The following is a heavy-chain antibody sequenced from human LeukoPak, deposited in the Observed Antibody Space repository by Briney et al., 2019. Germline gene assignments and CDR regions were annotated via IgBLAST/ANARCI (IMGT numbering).Heavy chain of an antibody. CDR3: ARVRMRATRPLDY. Sequence: GASVKVSCKASGYTFTAFYMHWVRQAPGQGLEWMGWMNPNSGNTGYAQKFQGRVTMTRNTSISTAYMELSSLRSEDTAVYYCARVRMRATRPLDYWGQGTLVTVSS. CDR1: GYTFTAFY. J-gene: IGHJ4*02. V-gene: IGHV1-8*02. D-gene: IGHD6-6*01. CDR2: MNPNSGNT.